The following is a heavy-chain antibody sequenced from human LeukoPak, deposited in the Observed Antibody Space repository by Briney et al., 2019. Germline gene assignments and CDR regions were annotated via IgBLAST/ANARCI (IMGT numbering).Heavy chain of an antibody. D-gene: IGHD3-10*01. CDR3: ARDLGLTMVRGVIITYGMDV. CDR1: GFTFSDYY. CDR2: ISSSRSYT. Sequence: PGGSLRLSCAASGFTFSDYYMSWIRQAPGKGLEWVSYISSSRSYTNYADSVKGRFTISRDNAKNALYLQMNSLRAEDTAVYYCARDLGLTMVRGVIITYGMDVWGQGTTVTVSS. J-gene: IGHJ6*02. V-gene: IGHV3-11*05.